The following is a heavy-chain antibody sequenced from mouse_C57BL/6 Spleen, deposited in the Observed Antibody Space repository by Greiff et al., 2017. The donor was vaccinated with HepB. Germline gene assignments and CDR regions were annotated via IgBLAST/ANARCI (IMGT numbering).Heavy chain of an antibody. Sequence: EVQRVESGPELVKPGASVKISCKASGYSFTGYYMNWVKQSPEKSLEWIGEINPSTGGTTYNQKFKAKATLTVDKSTSTAYMQLKSLTSEDSAVYYCARRGDYDEAWFAYWGQGTLVTVSA. J-gene: IGHJ3*01. CDR1: GYSFTGYY. V-gene: IGHV1-42*01. CDR3: ARRGDYDEAWFAY. CDR2: INPSTGGT. D-gene: IGHD2-4*01.